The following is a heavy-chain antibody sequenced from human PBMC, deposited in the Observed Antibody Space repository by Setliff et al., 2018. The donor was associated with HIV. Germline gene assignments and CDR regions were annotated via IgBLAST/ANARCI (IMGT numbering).Heavy chain of an antibody. CDR2: IYYSGST. Sequence: TLSLTCSVSGASIRGHYWSWIRQSPGKGLEWIGNIYYSGSTNYNPSLTSRVTISADTSRNQFSLKLTSVTAADTAIYYCARGVNFDYWGQGTQVTVSS. D-gene: IGHD3-3*01. J-gene: IGHJ4*02. V-gene: IGHV4-59*11. CDR3: ARGVNFDY. CDR1: GASIRGHY.